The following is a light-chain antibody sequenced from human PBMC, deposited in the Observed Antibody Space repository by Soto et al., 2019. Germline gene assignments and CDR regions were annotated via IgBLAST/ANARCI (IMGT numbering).Light chain of an antibody. Sequence: QSVLTQPPSASGTPGQSVSISCSGSNSNIGSSAVNWYMQLPGTAPKLLIYSDNQRPSGVPDRFSGSKSGSSASLAISGLQAEDEADYDCSAWDDSLNGRLFGGGTKLTVL. J-gene: IGLJ2*01. CDR3: SAWDDSLNGRL. CDR1: NSNIGSSA. CDR2: SDN. V-gene: IGLV1-44*01.